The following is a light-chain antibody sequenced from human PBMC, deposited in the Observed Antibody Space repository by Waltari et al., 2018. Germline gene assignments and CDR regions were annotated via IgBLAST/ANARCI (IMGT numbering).Light chain of an antibody. CDR1: NGAVTATYY. J-gene: IGLJ2*01. Sequence: VTQEPSLTVSPGGTVTLTCASRNGAVTATYYANWFQQKPGQSPTSLIYSTSEKHSWTPARFSGSLLGGEATLTLSGVRPEDEADYYCLLYYRGSWVFGGGTKLTVL. CDR3: LLYYRGSWV. V-gene: IGLV7-43*01. CDR2: STS.